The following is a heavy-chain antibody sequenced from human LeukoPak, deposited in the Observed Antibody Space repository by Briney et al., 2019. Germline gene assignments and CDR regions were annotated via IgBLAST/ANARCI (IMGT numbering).Heavy chain of an antibody. Sequence: ASVKVSCKASGGTFSSYAISWVRQAPGQGLELMGRIIPIFGTANYAQKFQGRVTITTDESASTAYMELSSLRSEDTAVYYCARVRTGASVFDYWGQGTLVTVSS. CDR3: ARVRTGASVFDY. J-gene: IGHJ4*02. CDR2: IIPIFGTA. V-gene: IGHV1-69*05. CDR1: GGTFSSYA. D-gene: IGHD3-10*01.